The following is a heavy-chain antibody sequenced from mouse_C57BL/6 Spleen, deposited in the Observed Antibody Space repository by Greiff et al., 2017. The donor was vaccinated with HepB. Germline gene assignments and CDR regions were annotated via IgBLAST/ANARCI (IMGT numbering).Heavy chain of an antibody. D-gene: IGHD1-1*01. CDR1: GYSITSGYY. V-gene: IGHV3-6*01. CDR2: ISYDGSN. CDR3: AREDYGSSPYYYAMDY. J-gene: IGHJ4*01. Sequence: EVHLVESGPGLVKPSQSLSLTCSVTGYSITSGYYWNWIRQFPGNKLEWMGYISYDGSNNYNPSLKNRISITRDTSKNQFFLKLNSVTTEDTATYYCAREDYGSSPYYYAMDYWGQGTSVTVSS.